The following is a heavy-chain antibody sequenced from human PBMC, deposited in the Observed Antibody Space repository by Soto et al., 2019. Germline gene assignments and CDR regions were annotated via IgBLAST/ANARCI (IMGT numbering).Heavy chain of an antibody. CDR1: GYTFTGYY. D-gene: IGHD2-2*02. J-gene: IGHJ4*02. Sequence: ASVKVSCKASGYTFTGYYMHWVRQAPGQGLEWMGWINPNSGGTNYAQKFQGWVTMTRDTSISTAYMELSRLRSDDTAVYYCARAPSVPAARPLDYWGQGTLVTVSS. V-gene: IGHV1-2*04. CDR3: ARAPSVPAARPLDY. CDR2: INPNSGGT.